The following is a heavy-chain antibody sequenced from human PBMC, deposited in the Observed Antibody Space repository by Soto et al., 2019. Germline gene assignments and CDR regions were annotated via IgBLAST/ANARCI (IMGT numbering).Heavy chain of an antibody. CDR2: IHPGGKI. D-gene: IGHD6-25*01. V-gene: IGHV4-31*03. CDR3: ARGRDSAKTAY. CDR1: GDFVSSRDSY. Sequence: SETLSLTCTVSGDFVSSRDSYWSWIRQHPEKGLEWIGSIHPGGKIYYSPSLTSRVAISVDTSTNQFSVNLSFVTAADTAVYYCARGRDSAKTAYWGQGILVTVSS. J-gene: IGHJ4*02.